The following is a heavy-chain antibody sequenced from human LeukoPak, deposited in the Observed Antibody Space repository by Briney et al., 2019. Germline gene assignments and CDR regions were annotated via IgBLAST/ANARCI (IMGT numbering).Heavy chain of an antibody. CDR2: INPNSGGT. D-gene: IGHD6-19*01. CDR3: ARGRIAVAGPPNFDY. CDR1: GYTFTGYY. Sequence: ASVKVSCKASGYTFTGYYMHWVRQAPGQGLEWMGWINPNSGGTNYAQKFQGWVTMTRDTSISTAYMELSRLRSDDTAVYYCARGRIAVAGPPNFDYWGQGTLVTVSS. V-gene: IGHV1-2*04. J-gene: IGHJ4*02.